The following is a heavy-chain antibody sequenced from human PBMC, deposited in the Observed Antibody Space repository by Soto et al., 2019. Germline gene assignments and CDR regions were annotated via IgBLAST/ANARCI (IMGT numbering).Heavy chain of an antibody. D-gene: IGHD2-15*01. J-gene: IGHJ5*02. CDR3: ARDRRYCSGGSCSSLYNWFDP. Sequence: ASVKVFCKASGYTFTSYAMHWVRQAPGQRLEWMGWINAGNGNTKYSQKFQGRVTITRDTSASTAYMELSSLRSEDTAVYYRARDRRYCSGGSCSSLYNWFDPWGQGTLVTVSS. V-gene: IGHV1-3*01. CDR1: GYTFTSYA. CDR2: INAGNGNT.